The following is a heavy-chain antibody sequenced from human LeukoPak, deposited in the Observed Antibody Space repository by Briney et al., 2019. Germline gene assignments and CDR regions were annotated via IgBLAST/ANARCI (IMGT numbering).Heavy chain of an antibody. Sequence: PGGSLRLSCAASGFTFSSYAMSWVRQAPGKGLEWVSAISGSGGSTYYADSVKGRFTISRDNSKNTLYLQMNSLRAEDTAVYYCARQGITIFGVVISDAFDIWGQGTMVTVSS. V-gene: IGHV3-23*01. CDR1: GFTFSSYA. J-gene: IGHJ3*02. CDR3: ARQGITIFGVVISDAFDI. CDR2: ISGSGGST. D-gene: IGHD3-3*01.